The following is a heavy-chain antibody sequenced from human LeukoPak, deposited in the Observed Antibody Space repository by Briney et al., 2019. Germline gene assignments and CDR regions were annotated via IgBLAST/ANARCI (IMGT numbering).Heavy chain of an antibody. Sequence: SETLSLTCTVSGGSISSYYWSWIRQPPGKGLEWIGYINYSGSTYYNPSLKSRVTISVDTSKNQFSLKLSSVTAADTAVYYCARSGITMVRGAISNYFDYWGQGTLVTVSS. CDR2: INYSGST. J-gene: IGHJ4*02. V-gene: IGHV4-59*12. CDR3: ARSGITMVRGAISNYFDY. D-gene: IGHD3-10*01. CDR1: GGSISSYY.